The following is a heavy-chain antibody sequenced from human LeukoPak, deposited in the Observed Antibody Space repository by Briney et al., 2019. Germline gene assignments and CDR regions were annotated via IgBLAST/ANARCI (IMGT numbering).Heavy chain of an antibody. Sequence: GGSLRLSCAASGFTFSSYGMSWVRQAPGKGLEWVSAISGSGGSTYYADSVKGRFTISRDNSKNTLYLQMNSLRAEDTAVYYCARDPDYYDSSGYYSDAFDIWGQGTMVTVSS. J-gene: IGHJ3*02. D-gene: IGHD3-22*01. CDR2: ISGSGGST. CDR3: ARDPDYYDSSGYYSDAFDI. V-gene: IGHV3-23*01. CDR1: GFTFSSYG.